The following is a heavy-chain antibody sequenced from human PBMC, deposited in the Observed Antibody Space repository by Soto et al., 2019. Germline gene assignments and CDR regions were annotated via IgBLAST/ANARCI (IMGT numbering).Heavy chain of an antibody. V-gene: IGHV4-39*01. D-gene: IGHD2-15*01. CDR2: IYYSGST. J-gene: IGHJ6*01. CDR1: GGSISSSSYY. Sequence: QLQLQESGPGLVKPSETLSLTCTVSGGSISSSSYYWGWIRQPPGKGLEWIGSIYYSGSTYYNPSLKTRVTISVDTSKNQFSLKLSAVTAADTAVYYCARHGAVAARGGMDVWGQGTTVTVSS. CDR3: ARHGAVAARGGMDV.